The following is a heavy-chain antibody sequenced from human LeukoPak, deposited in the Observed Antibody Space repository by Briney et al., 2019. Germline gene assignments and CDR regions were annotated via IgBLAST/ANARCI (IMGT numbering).Heavy chain of an antibody. V-gene: IGHV4-4*07. CDR1: GGSISSYY. CDR2: IYTSGST. D-gene: IGHD6-19*01. Sequence: SETLSLTRTVSGGSISSYYWSWIRQPAGKGLEWIGRIYTSGSTNYNPSLKSRVTMSVDTSKNQFSLKLSSVTAADTAAYYCARDQRIAVAGNYYYYGMDVWGQGTTVTVSS. J-gene: IGHJ6*02. CDR3: ARDQRIAVAGNYYYYGMDV.